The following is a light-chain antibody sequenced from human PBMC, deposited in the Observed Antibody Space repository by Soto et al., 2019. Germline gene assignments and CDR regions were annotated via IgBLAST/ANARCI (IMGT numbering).Light chain of an antibody. CDR2: SNN. Sequence: QSVLTQAPSASGTPGQRVTISCFECTSNVGSNAVNWYQQLPGTGPKLLIYSNNQRPSSVPDRFSSSTSGTSASLAISGLQSEDEANYYCAAWDDSLSGDVFGTGTKVTV. J-gene: IGLJ1*01. V-gene: IGLV1-44*01. CDR1: TSNVGSNA. CDR3: AAWDDSLSGDV.